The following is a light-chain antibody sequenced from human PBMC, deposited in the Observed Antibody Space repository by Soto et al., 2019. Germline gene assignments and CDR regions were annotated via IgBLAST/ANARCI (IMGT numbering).Light chain of an antibody. J-gene: IGLJ1*01. CDR3: SSYTSSSIPYV. CDR2: DVS. Sequence: QSALTQPASVSGSPGQSITISCTGTTSDVGGYNYVSWFQQHPGKAPKLMIYDVSNWPSGVSNRFSGSKSGNTASLTISGLQAEDEADYYCSSYTSSSIPYVFGTGTKVTVL. V-gene: IGLV2-14*01. CDR1: TSDVGGYNY.